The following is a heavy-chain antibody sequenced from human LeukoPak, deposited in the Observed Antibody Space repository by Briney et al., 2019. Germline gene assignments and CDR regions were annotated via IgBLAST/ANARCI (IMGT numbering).Heavy chain of an antibody. J-gene: IGHJ3*02. CDR1: GGSISSGYY. CDR2: IYHSGST. V-gene: IGHV4-38-2*02. Sequence: SETLSLTCTVSGGSISSGYYWGWIRQPPGKGLEWIGSIYHSGSTYYNPSLKSRVTISVDTSKNQFSLKLSSVTAADTAVYYCARAPGVGWGSSGWYVDIWGQGTMVTVSS. CDR3: ARAPGVGWGSSGWYVDI. D-gene: IGHD6-19*01.